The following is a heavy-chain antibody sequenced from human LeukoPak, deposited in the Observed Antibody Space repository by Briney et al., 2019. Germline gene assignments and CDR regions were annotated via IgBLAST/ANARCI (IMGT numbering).Heavy chain of an antibody. CDR2: ISAYNGNT. V-gene: IGHV1-18*01. Sequence: ASVKVSCKASGYTFTSYGISWVRQAPGQGLEWMGWISAYNGNTNYAQKLQGRVTMTTDTSTSTAYMELRSLRSDDADVYYCARGARIAARQYNWFDPWGQGTLVTVSS. J-gene: IGHJ5*02. CDR1: GYTFTSYG. CDR3: ARGARIAARQYNWFDP. D-gene: IGHD6-6*01.